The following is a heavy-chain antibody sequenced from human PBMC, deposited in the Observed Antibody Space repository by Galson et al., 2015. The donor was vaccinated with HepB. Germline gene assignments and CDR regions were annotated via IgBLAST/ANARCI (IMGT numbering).Heavy chain of an antibody. Sequence: SLRLSCAASGFTFSSYSMNWVRQAPVKGLEWVSSISSSSSYIYYADSVKGRFTISRDNAKNSLYLQMNSLRAEDTAVYYCARDWPSKIFEKAPLPTGRFDPWGQGTLVTVSS. CDR1: GFTFSSYS. D-gene: IGHD3-3*01. V-gene: IGHV3-21*01. CDR3: ARDWPSKIFEKAPLPTGRFDP. CDR2: ISSSSSYI. J-gene: IGHJ5*02.